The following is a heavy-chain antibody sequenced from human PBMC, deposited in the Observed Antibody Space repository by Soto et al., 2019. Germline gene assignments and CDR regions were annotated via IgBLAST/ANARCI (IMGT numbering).Heavy chain of an antibody. CDR3: ARGGGDRYSYGSGGTRSGAFDI. V-gene: IGHV3-64*02. CDR1: GFTFSSYA. Sequence: PGGSLRLSCAASGFTFSSYAMHWVRQAPGKGLEYVSAISSNGGSTYYAESVKGRFTISRDNSKNTLYLQMGSLRAEDMAVYYCARGGGDRYSYGSGGTRSGAFDIWGQGTMVTVSS. CDR2: ISSNGGST. D-gene: IGHD5-18*01. J-gene: IGHJ3*02.